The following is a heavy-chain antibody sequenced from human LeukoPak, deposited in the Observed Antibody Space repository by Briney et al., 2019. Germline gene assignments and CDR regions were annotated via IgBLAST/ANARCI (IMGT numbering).Heavy chain of an antibody. D-gene: IGHD3-10*01. CDR3: AKGTFTMVRGGIDY. Sequence: TGGSLRLSSAASGFTFSSYAMSWVRQAPGKGLEWVSAIIGSGGSTYYADSVKGRFTISRDNSKNTLYLQMNSLRAEDTAVYYCAKGTFTMVRGGIDYWGQGTLVTVSS. V-gene: IGHV3-23*01. CDR2: IIGSGGST. J-gene: IGHJ4*02. CDR1: GFTFSSYA.